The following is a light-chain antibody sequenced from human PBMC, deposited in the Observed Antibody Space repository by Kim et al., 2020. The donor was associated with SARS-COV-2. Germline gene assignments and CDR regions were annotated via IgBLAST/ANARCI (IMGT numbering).Light chain of an antibody. J-gene: IGLJ1*01. CDR2: QDS. Sequence: SYELTQPPSVSVSPGQTASITCSGDKLGDKYACWYQQKPGQSPVLVIYQDSKRPSAIPERFSGSNSGNTATLTISGTQAIDEADYYCQAWDSSTFYVFGTGTKVTVL. V-gene: IGLV3-1*01. CDR3: QAWDSSTFYV. CDR1: KLGDKY.